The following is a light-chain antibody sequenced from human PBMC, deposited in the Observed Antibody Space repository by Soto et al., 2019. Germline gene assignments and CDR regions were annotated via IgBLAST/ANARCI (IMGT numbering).Light chain of an antibody. CDR2: DNN. CDR3: QSYDSSRSGVWV. J-gene: IGLJ3*02. V-gene: IGLV1-40*01. CDR1: SSNIGAGYD. Sequence: QSALTQPPSVSGAPGQRVTISCTGNSSNIGAGYDVHWYQQLPGTAPKLLIYDNNNRPSGVPDRFSSSRSGTSASLAITGLRAEDEADYYCQSYDSSRSGVWVFGGGTKLTVL.